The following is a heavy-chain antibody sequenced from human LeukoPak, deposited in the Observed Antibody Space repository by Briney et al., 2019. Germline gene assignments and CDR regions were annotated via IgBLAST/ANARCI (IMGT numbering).Heavy chain of an antibody. V-gene: IGHV1-18*04. Sequence: ASVKVSCKASGYTFTSYTITWVRQAPGQGLEWMGWISAYNGNTNYAQKFQDRVTMTTDTSTSTAYMELRSLRSDDTAVYYCARDLRRGYSSGRYSWGTGSSNDYWGQGTLVTVSS. CDR2: ISAYNGNT. CDR1: GYTFTSYT. CDR3: ARDLRRGYSSGRYSWGTGSSNDY. J-gene: IGHJ4*02. D-gene: IGHD6-19*01.